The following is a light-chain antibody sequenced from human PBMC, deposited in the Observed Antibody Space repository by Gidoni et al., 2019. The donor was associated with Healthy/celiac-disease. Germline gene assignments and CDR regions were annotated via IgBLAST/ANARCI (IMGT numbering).Light chain of an antibody. Sequence: DIQMTQSPSTLSASVGDRVTITCRASQSISSRLAWSQQKPGKAPKLLLYKASSLESGVPSRFSGSGSVTAFPLTISSLQPDDFATYYCQQYNSYPFTFGPGTKVDIK. V-gene: IGKV1-5*03. J-gene: IGKJ3*01. CDR2: KAS. CDR3: QQYNSYPFT. CDR1: QSISSR.